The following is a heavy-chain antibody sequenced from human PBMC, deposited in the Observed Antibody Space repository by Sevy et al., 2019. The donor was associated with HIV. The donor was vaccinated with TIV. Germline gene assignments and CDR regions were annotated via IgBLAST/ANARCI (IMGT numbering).Heavy chain of an antibody. CDR2: IYFSGNK. CDR3: ARGPRKYTSGFREVPFDF. D-gene: IGHD6-19*01. CDR1: GGFITDYS. J-gene: IGHJ4*02. V-gene: IGHV4-59*13. Sequence: SETLSLLCTVSGGFITDYSWSWIRQPPGKGLEWIGDIYFSGNKNYNPSFKSRVSISIETSSNQFSLKLSSVTAADTAVYYCARGPRKYTSGFREVPFDFWGQGTLVTVSS.